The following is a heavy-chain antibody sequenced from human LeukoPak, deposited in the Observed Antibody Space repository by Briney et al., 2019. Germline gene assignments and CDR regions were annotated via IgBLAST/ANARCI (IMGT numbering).Heavy chain of an antibody. CDR1: GGSISSYY. J-gene: IGHJ4*02. D-gene: IGHD2-2*01. Sequence: PSETLSLTCSVSGGSISSYYWSWIRQPPGKGLEWIGYIYYSGRTSYNPSLKSRVTISVDTSKNQFSLRLSSVTAADTAVYYCARHPRRIVVVPAARMGFDYWGQGTLVTVSS. CDR3: ARHPRRIVVVPAARMGFDY. V-gene: IGHV4-59*01. CDR2: IYYSGRT.